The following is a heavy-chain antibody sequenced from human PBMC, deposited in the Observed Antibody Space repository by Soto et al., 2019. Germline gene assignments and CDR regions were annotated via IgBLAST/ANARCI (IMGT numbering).Heavy chain of an antibody. CDR3: AHRVLRTVFGLVTTTAIYFDF. CDR1: GFSLTTSGVG. CDR2: IYWDDDK. V-gene: IGHV2-5*02. J-gene: IGHJ4*02. D-gene: IGHD3-3*01. Sequence: QITLNESGPTQVKPRQTLTLTCTFSGFSLTTSGVGVGWIRQSPGTAPEWLALIYWDDDKRYSPSLESRLTITKDTSKNQMVLTMADLDPADTATYYCAHRVLRTVFGLVTTTAIYFDFWGQGTPVTVSS.